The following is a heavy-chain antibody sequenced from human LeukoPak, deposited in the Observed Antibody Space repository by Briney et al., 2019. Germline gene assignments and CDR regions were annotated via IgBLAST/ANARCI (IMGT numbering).Heavy chain of an antibody. Sequence: SLRLSCAVAAITLSDSWMHWVRQAPGDGLVWVSRRDGSITTYADSVKGRFTMSRDNAKNSLYLQMNSLRAEDTAVYYCARDRDSSSWYSWNFDLWGRGTLVTVSS. CDR1: AITLSDSW. CDR2: RDGSIT. CDR3: ARDRDSSSWYSWNFDL. D-gene: IGHD6-13*01. J-gene: IGHJ2*01. V-gene: IGHV3-74*01.